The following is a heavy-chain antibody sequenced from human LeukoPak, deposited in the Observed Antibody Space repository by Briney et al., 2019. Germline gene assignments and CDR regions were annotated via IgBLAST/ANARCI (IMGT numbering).Heavy chain of an antibody. CDR2: INPNSGST. J-gene: IGHJ4*02. CDR1: GYTFTGYY. CDR3: ASAKVGSSWTY. Sequence: GASVKVSCKASGYTFTGYYMHWVRQAPGQGLEWMGRINPNSGSTNYAQKFQGRVTMTRDTSISTAYMEMSRLRSDDTAVYYCASAKVGSSWTYWGQGTLVTVSS. V-gene: IGHV1-2*06. D-gene: IGHD6-13*01.